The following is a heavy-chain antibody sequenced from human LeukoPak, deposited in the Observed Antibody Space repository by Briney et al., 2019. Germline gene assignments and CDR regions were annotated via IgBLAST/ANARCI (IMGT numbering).Heavy chain of an antibody. CDR2: IYYSGST. V-gene: IGHV4-59*12. Sequence: SETLSLTCTVSGGSISSYYWSWIRQPPGKGLEWIGYIYYSGSTNYNPSLKSRVTISVDTSKNQFSLKLSSVTAADTAVYYCARGADVEMATRFDYWGQGTLVTVSS. J-gene: IGHJ4*02. D-gene: IGHD5-24*01. CDR1: GGSISSYY. CDR3: ARGADVEMATRFDY.